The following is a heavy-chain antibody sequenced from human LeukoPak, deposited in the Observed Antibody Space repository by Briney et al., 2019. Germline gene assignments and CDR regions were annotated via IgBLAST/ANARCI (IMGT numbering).Heavy chain of an antibody. D-gene: IGHD2-2*01. Sequence: PGGSLRLSCAASGFTFSSYAMSWVRQAPGKGLEGVSLVTYDGSSKYYADSVKGRFTISRDNSNNTLYLQMNTVRPEDTAVYYCARVGCFGTSCYFDYWGQGTLVTVSS. J-gene: IGHJ4*02. CDR2: VTYDGSSK. V-gene: IGHV3-30-3*01. CDR1: GFTFSSYA. CDR3: ARVGCFGTSCYFDY.